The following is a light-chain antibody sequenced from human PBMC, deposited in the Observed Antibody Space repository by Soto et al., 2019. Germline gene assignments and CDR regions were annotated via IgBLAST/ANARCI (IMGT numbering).Light chain of an antibody. CDR1: QSIRGS. J-gene: IGKJ1*01. Sequence: DIQMTQSPSSLSASVGDRVTITCRASQSIRGSLNWYQQTQGKAPKFXIYGASTLQSGVPSRVSCSGAGTDYTRTISSLQPEDFETYYCQQSYSTTPTFGQGTKVDIK. CDR2: GAS. CDR3: QQSYSTTPT. V-gene: IGKV1-39*01.